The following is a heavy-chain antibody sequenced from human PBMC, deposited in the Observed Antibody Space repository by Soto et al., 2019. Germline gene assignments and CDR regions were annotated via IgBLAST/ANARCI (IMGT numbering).Heavy chain of an antibody. V-gene: IGHV5-51*01. D-gene: IGHD1-26*01. CDR3: ARHPHPLKWWTGSYSLRFDY. Sequence: PGESLKISFNGSGYSFSSYWIGLVRQMPGKGLEWRGIIYPGDSDTRYSPSFQGQVTISADKSINTAYLQWSSLKAPETAMIYCARHPHPLKWWTGSYSLRFDYWGQGTLVTVSS. J-gene: IGHJ4*02. CDR1: GYSFSSYW. CDR2: IYPGDSDT.